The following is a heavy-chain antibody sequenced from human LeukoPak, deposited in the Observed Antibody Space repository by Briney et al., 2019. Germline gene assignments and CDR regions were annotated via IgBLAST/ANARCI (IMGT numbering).Heavy chain of an antibody. CDR2: IYYSWST. V-gene: IGHV4-59*01. D-gene: IGHD2-15*01. Sequence: SQTLSLTXTVSGGSISIYYWSGIRQPPGKGLEGVGYIYYSWSTNYNPSLKRRGPISVDTSKNQFSLKLSSVTAADTAVYYCARDIHCSVGSCYPNDAFDIWGQGTMVTVSS. CDR3: ARDIHCSVGSCYPNDAFDI. CDR1: GGSISIYY. J-gene: IGHJ3*02.